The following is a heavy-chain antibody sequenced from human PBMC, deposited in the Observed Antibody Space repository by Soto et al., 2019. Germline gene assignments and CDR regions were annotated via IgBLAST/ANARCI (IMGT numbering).Heavy chain of an antibody. CDR1: GYTFTSYG. CDR3: ATSGSYTNGAGFGDY. D-gene: IGHD1-26*01. V-gene: IGHV1-18*01. J-gene: IGHJ4*02. Sequence: QVQLVQSGAEVKKPGASVKVSCKASGYTFTSYGISWVRQAPGQGLEWMGWISAYNGNTNYAQKLQGRVTMTTDTSXXTAYMELRSLRSDDTAVYYCATSGSYTNGAGFGDYWGQGTLVTVSS. CDR2: ISAYNGNT.